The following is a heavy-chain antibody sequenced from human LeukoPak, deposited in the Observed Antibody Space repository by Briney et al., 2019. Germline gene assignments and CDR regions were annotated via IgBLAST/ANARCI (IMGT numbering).Heavy chain of an antibody. Sequence: SGTLSLTCAVSGDSISSGDWWSWWVRQPPGKGLEWIGEIHHGGSTNYHPSLKSRVTMSVDKPKNQFSLQLNSVTAADTAVYYCARDANYHDSDAYYDALDIWGQGTLVTVSS. V-gene: IGHV4-4*02. CDR3: ARDANYHDSDAYYDALDI. J-gene: IGHJ3*02. D-gene: IGHD3-16*01. CDR1: GDSISSGDW. CDR2: IHHGGST.